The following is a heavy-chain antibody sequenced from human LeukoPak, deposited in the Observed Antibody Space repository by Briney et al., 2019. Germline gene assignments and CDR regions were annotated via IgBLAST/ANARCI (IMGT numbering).Heavy chain of an antibody. Sequence: GGSLRLSCAASGFTFSSYAMSWVRQAPGKGLEWVSAISGSGGSTYYADSVKGRFTISRDNSKNTLYLQMNSLRAEDAAVYYCAKDEGGEVAINKDWGQGTLVTVSS. J-gene: IGHJ4*02. D-gene: IGHD3-10*01. V-gene: IGHV3-23*01. CDR3: AKDEGGEVAINKD. CDR1: GFTFSSYA. CDR2: ISGSGGST.